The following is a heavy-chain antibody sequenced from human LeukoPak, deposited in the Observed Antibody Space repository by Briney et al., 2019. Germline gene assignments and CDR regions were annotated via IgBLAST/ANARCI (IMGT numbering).Heavy chain of an antibody. V-gene: IGHV3-21*01. J-gene: IGHJ4*02. CDR2: ISSSSSYI. CDR3: ASKSPNTSSSPFDY. Sequence: GGSLRLSCAASGFTFSSYSMSWVRQAPGKGLEWVSSISSSSSYIYYADSVKGRFTISRDNAKNSLYLQMNSLRAEDTAVYYCASKSPNTSSSPFDYWGQGTLVTVSS. D-gene: IGHD6-13*01. CDR1: GFTFSSYS.